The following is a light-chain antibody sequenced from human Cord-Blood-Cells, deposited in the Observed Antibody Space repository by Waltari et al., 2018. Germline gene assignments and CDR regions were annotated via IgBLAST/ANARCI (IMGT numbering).Light chain of an antibody. CDR1: SSDVGGYNY. CDR2: DVS. CDR3: CSYAGSYTFVV. J-gene: IGLJ2*01. Sequence: QSALTQPRSVSGSHGQSVTISCTGTSSDVGGYNYVSWYQQHPGKAPKLMIYDVSKRPAGVPDRYSGSKSGTTASLTSSGLQAEDEADYYCCSYAGSYTFVVFGGGTKLTVL. V-gene: IGLV2-11*01.